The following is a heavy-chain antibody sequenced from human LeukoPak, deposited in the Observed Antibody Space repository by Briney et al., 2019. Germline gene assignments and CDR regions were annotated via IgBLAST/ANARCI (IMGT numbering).Heavy chain of an antibody. CDR2: ISSSGSTI. CDR1: GGSISSYY. J-gene: IGHJ6*04. V-gene: IGHV3-11*04. Sequence: LSLTCTVSGGSISSYYWSWIRQPPGKGLERVSYISSSGSTIYYADSVKGRFTISRDNAKNSLYLQMNSLRAEDTAVYYCAELGITMIGGVWGKGTTVTVSS. D-gene: IGHD3-10*02. CDR3: AELGITMIGGV.